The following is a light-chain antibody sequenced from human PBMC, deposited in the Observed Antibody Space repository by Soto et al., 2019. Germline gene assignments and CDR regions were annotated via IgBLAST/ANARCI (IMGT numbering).Light chain of an antibody. Sequence: EIVLTQSPGTLSLSPGERATLSCRASQSVSSSYVAWYHQKPGQAPRLLIYGASSRAPGIPARFSGGGSGTDFTLTISRLEPEDLAVYYCQDYGSSPYTFGQGPKLEIK. V-gene: IGKV3-20*01. CDR3: QDYGSSPYT. J-gene: IGKJ2*01. CDR1: QSVSSSY. CDR2: GAS.